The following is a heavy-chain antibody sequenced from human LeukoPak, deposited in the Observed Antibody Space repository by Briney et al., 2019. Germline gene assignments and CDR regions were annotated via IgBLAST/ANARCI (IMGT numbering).Heavy chain of an antibody. Sequence: SETLSLTCTVSGGSISSYYWSWIRQPPGKGLEWIGYIYYSGSTNYSPSLKSRVTISVDTSKNQFSLKLSSVTAADTAVYYCARGDTYYYDSSGYYHNWFDPWGQGTLVTVSS. CDR3: ARGDTYYYDSSGYYHNWFDP. CDR2: IYYSGST. V-gene: IGHV4-59*01. D-gene: IGHD3-22*01. J-gene: IGHJ5*02. CDR1: GGSISSYY.